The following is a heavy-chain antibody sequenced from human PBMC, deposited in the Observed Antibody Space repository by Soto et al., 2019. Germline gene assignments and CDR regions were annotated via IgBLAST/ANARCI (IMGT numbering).Heavy chain of an antibody. CDR3: AREGYYGSEYDAFDI. CDR2: IWYDGSNK. Sequence: PGGSLRLSCAASGFTFSSYGMHWVRQAPGKGLEWVAVIWYDGSNKYYADSVKGRFTISRDNSKNTLYLQMNSLRAEDTAVYYCAREGYYGSEYDAFDIWGQGTMVTVS. D-gene: IGHD3-10*01. J-gene: IGHJ3*02. V-gene: IGHV3-33*01. CDR1: GFTFSSYG.